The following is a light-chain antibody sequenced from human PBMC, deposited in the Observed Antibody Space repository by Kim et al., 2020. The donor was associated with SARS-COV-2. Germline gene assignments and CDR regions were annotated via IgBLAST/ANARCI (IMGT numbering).Light chain of an antibody. CDR2: AAS. V-gene: IGKV1-39*01. CDR1: HSITNY. J-gene: IGKJ2*01. Sequence: DIQMTQSPSSLSASVGDRVTITCRASHSITNYLNWYQQRPGKAPKLLIYAASRLQGGVPSRFSGSGSGTDFTLTISSLQTEDFATYYCQQSHSVPRTFGQGTKLEI. CDR3: QQSHSVPRT.